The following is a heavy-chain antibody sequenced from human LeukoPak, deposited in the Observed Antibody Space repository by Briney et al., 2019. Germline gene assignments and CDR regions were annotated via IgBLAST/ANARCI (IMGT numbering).Heavy chain of an antibody. Sequence: ASVKVSCKASGGTFSSYAISWVRQAPGQGLEWMGRIIPILGIANYAQKFQGRVTITADKSTSTAYMELSSLRSEDTAVYYCARGALTTVTTFGYYYYGMDVWGQGTTVTVSS. CDR3: ARGALTTVTTFGYYYYGMDV. V-gene: IGHV1-69*04. J-gene: IGHJ6*02. CDR2: IIPILGIA. D-gene: IGHD4-17*01. CDR1: GGTFSSYA.